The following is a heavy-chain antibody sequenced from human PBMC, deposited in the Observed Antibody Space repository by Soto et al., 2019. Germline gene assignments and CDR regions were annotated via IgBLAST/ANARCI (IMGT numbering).Heavy chain of an antibody. V-gene: IGHV3-7*01. J-gene: IGHJ4*02. CDR3: ARDFYGGYTYGPGDY. Sequence: EVQLVESGGGLVQPGVSLRLSCAASGFMFSAYWMSWVRQAPGKGLEWVANIHGDGGKIYYVDSVKGRFTISRDNAKRSLYLQMNSLRAEDTAVYYCARDFYGGYTYGPGDYWGQGALVAVSS. CDR1: GFMFSAYW. CDR2: IHGDGGKI. D-gene: IGHD5-18*01.